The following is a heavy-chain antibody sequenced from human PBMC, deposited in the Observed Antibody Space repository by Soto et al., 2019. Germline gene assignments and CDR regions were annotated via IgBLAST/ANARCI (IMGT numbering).Heavy chain of an antibody. D-gene: IGHD3-10*02. Sequence: PGKRLEWNGEINHSGSTNYNPSLKSRVTISVDTSKNQFSLKLSSVTAADTAVYYCASFFFQAEDGIRDVRSVSAFLLNRSSDL. V-gene: IGHV4-34*01. J-gene: IGHJ2*01. CDR3: ASFFFQAEDGIRDVRSVSAFLLNRSSDL. CDR2: INHSGST.